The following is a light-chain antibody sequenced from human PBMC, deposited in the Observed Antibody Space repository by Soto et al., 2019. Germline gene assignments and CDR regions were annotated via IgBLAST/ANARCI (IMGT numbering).Light chain of an antibody. V-gene: IGLV2-14*01. CDR3: SSYTSSSTFLYV. CDR2: EVS. CDR1: SSDVGGYNY. J-gene: IGLJ1*01. Sequence: QSVLTQPASASGSPGQSITVSYTGTSSDVGGYNYVSWYQQHPGKAPKLMIYEVSNRPSGVSNRFSGSKSGNTASLTISGLQAEDEADYYCSSYTSSSTFLYVFGTGTKVTVL.